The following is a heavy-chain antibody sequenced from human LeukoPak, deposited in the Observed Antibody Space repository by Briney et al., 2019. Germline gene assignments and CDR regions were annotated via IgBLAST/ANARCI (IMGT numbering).Heavy chain of an antibody. D-gene: IGHD2-15*01. Sequence: ASVKVSCKASGGTFSSYAISWVRQAPGQGLEWMGGIIPIFGTANYAQKFQGRVTITADESTSTAYMELSSLRSEDTAVYYCARLFEEDGYCSGGSCYAWDYFDYWGQGTLVTVSS. CDR1: GGTFSSYA. J-gene: IGHJ4*02. CDR2: IIPIFGTA. V-gene: IGHV1-69*13. CDR3: ARLFEEDGYCSGGSCYAWDYFDY.